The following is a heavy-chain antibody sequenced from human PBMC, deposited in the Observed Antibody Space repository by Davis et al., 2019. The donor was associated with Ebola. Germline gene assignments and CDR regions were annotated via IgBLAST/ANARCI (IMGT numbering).Heavy chain of an antibody. J-gene: IGHJ4*02. CDR1: GESFSGYY. CDR2: ITHSGST. D-gene: IGHD6-13*01. V-gene: IGHV4-34*01. CDR3: ARGALIAAAGTGKDFDY. Sequence: SETLSLTCAVYGESFSGYYWSWIRQPPGKGLEWIGEITHSGSTNYNPSLKSRLTISVDTSKNQFSLKLSSVTAADTAVYYCARGALIAAAGTGKDFDYWGQGTLVTVSS.